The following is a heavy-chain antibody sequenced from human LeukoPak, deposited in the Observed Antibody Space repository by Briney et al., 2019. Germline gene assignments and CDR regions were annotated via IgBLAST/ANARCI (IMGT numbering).Heavy chain of an antibody. D-gene: IGHD3-22*01. J-gene: IGHJ6*02. CDR1: GGSFSGYY. CDR3: ARGASYDSSGYYYYYYYGMDV. Sequence: SETLSLTCAVYGGSFSGYYWSWIRQPPGQGLEWIGEINHSGSTNYNPSLKSRVTISVDTSKNQFSLKLSSVTAADTAVYYCARGASYDSSGYYYYYYYGMDVWGQGTTVTVSS. V-gene: IGHV4-34*01. CDR2: INHSGST.